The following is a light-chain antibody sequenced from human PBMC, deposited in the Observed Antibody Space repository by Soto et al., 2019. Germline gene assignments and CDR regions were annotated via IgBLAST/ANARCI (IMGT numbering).Light chain of an antibody. CDR3: QQSSSSTIT. J-gene: IGKJ5*01. V-gene: IGKV3-20*01. CDR1: QSVSSSY. Sequence: ELVLTQSPDTRSLSPGERARISGRASQSVSSSYLAWYQQKPGQAPRLLMSAASSRATGIPDRFSGSGSGTDFNLTISRLEAEDFAVYYCQQSSSSTITFGQGTRLEIK. CDR2: AAS.